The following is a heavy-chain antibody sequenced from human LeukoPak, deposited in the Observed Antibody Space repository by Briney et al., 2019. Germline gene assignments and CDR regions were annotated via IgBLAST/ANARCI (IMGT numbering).Heavy chain of an antibody. J-gene: IGHJ4*02. Sequence: SETLSLTCTVSGGSISSYYWSWIRQPPGKGLEWIGYIYYSGSTNYNPSLKSRVTISVDTSKNQFSLKLSSVTAADTAVYYCARRNGGMGGYFDWGQGTLVTVSS. V-gene: IGHV4-59*08. CDR2: IYYSGST. D-gene: IGHD1-26*01. CDR3: ARRNGGMGGYFD. CDR1: GGSISSYY.